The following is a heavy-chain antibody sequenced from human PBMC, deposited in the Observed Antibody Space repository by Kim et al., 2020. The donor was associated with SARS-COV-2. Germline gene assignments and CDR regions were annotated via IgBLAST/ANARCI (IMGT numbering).Heavy chain of an antibody. J-gene: IGHJ4*01. CDR1: SGSFSGYY. V-gene: IGHV4-34*01. CDR2: VHHSGTT. Sequence: SETLSLTCAVYSGSFSGYYWNWIRQSPGKGLEWIGEVHHSGTTNYNPSLKSRLTISVDTSKNQFSLKLNSVTAADTAVYYCARNPLQHTSGYGDDWGHGTPFSVSS. D-gene: IGHD3-3*01. CDR3: ARNPLQHTSGYGDD.